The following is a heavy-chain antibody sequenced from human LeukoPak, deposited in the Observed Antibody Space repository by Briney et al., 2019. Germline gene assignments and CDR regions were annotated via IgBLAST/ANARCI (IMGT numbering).Heavy chain of an antibody. CDR2: IYYSGIT. CDR1: GGSISSYY. V-gene: IGHV4-59*01. J-gene: IGHJ4*02. D-gene: IGHD3-22*01. CDR3: AREGDYYDSSGYYLAY. Sequence: PSETLSLTCTVSGGSISSYYWTWIRQPPGKGLEWIGYIYYSGITNYNPSLKSRVAISVDTSKKQFSLKLSAVAAADTAVCYCAREGDYYDSSGYYLAYWGQGTLVTVAS.